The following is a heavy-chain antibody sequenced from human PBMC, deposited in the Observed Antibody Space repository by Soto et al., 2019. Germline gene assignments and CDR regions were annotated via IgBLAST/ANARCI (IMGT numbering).Heavy chain of an antibody. CDR2: INPSGGST. V-gene: IGHV1-46*01. CDR1: GYTFTSYY. J-gene: IGHJ4*02. Sequence: ASVKVSCKASGYTFTSYYMHWVRQAPGQGLEWMGIINPSGGSTSYAQKFQGRVTMTRDTSTSTVYMELSSLRSEDTAVYYCARVLVAAAGTGQLDFEYWGQGTLVTVSS. D-gene: IGHD6-13*01. CDR3: ARVLVAAAGTGQLDFEY.